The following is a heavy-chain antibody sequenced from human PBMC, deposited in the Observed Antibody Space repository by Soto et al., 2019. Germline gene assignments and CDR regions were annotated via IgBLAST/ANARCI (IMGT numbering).Heavy chain of an antibody. V-gene: IGHV3-9*01. CDR3: VKDESINWYSGHFRH. D-gene: IGHD6-13*01. Sequence: QPGGPGLSCAASGFTFDDYAMHWVRQVPGKGLEWVSGINWNSGSIGYGDSVKGRFAISRDNAKNSLHLQMNSLSAEDTAFYYCVKDESINWYSGHFRHWGQGTLVTVSS. CDR2: INWNSGSI. CDR1: GFTFDDYA. J-gene: IGHJ1*01.